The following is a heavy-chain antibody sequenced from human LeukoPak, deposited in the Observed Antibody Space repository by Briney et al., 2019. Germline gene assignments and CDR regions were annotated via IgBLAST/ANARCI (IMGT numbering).Heavy chain of an antibody. J-gene: IGHJ4*02. Sequence: SETLSLTCTVSGGSISGNYWSWIRQPLGKGLEWIGYIFYVGSTTYNPSLKSRVTISVDTSKSQFSLQLSSVTAADTAVYYCARIITGTVALDYWGQGTLVTVSS. D-gene: IGHD1-14*01. CDR3: ARIITGTVALDY. CDR1: GGSISGNY. V-gene: IGHV4-59*08. CDR2: IFYVGST.